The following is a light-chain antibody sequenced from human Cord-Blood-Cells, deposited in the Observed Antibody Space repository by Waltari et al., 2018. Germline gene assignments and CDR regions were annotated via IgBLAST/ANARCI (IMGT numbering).Light chain of an antibody. V-gene: IGKV4-1*01. CDR1: QSVLYSTNNKNY. J-gene: IGKJ2*01. Sequence: DIVMTQSTDSLAVSLGERATIHCKSSQSVLYSTNNKNYLALYQQKPGQPPKLLIYLASTREAGVPDRFSGSGSGTDFTLTISSLQAEDVAVYYCQQYYSTPYTFGQGTKLEIK. CDR2: LAS. CDR3: QQYYSTPYT.